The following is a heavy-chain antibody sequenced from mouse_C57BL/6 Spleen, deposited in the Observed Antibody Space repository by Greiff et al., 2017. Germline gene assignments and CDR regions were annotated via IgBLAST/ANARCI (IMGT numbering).Heavy chain of an antibody. CDR2: ISSGGSYT. J-gene: IGHJ1*03. CDR3: ARLDYYGSSWYFDV. V-gene: IGHV5-6*01. Sequence: EVKVVESGGDLVKPGGSLKLSCAASGFTFSSYGMSWVRQTPDKRLEWVATISSGGSYTYYPDSVKGRFTISRDNAKNTLYLQMSSLKSEDTAMYYCARLDYYGSSWYFDVWGTGTTVTVSS. CDR1: GFTFSSYG. D-gene: IGHD1-1*01.